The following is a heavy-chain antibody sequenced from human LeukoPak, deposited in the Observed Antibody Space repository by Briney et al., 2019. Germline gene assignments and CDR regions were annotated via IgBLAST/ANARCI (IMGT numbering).Heavy chain of an antibody. D-gene: IGHD5-18*01. Sequence: PSQTLSLTCTVSGGSITSGAYYWSWIRQHPEKGLEWIGYIYYSGSTDYNPSLKSRVTMSVDTSKNQFSLKLSSVTAADTAVYYCARGPFSRPYSYGTWAPYYYYGMDVWGQGTTVTVSS. V-gene: IGHV4-31*03. J-gene: IGHJ6*02. CDR1: GGSITSGAYY. CDR3: ARGPFSRPYSYGTWAPYYYYGMDV. CDR2: IYYSGST.